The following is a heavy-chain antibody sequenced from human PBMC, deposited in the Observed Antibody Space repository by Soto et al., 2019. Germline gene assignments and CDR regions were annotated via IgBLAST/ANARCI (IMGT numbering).Heavy chain of an antibody. CDR2: IYWDDDT. J-gene: IGHJ3*01. CDR1: GFSFSADGVG. V-gene: IGHV2-5*02. CDR3: AHAFGGTSWPNDAFDV. D-gene: IGHD3-16*01. Sequence: QITLKESGPTLVKPTQTLTLTCIFSGFSFSADGVGVGWIRQPPGKALEWLALIYWDDDTRYRPSLKSRLTITKDSSKNQVVPTMTNMDPLDTATYYCAHAFGGTSWPNDAFDVWGQGTVVTVSS.